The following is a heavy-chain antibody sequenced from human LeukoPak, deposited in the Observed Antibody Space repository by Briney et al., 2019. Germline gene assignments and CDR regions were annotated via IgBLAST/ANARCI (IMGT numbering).Heavy chain of an antibody. CDR1: GFSFITYG. Sequence: PGRSLRLSCAASGFSFITYGIHWVRQAPGKGLEWVAFIRYDGSNRFYADSVRGRFTISRDNSKNTVYLQMNSLRAEDTAVYYCAKDRSMTTVTPFDNWGQGTLVAVSS. D-gene: IGHD4-17*01. V-gene: IGHV3-30*02. J-gene: IGHJ4*02. CDR2: IRYDGSNR. CDR3: AKDRSMTTVTPFDN.